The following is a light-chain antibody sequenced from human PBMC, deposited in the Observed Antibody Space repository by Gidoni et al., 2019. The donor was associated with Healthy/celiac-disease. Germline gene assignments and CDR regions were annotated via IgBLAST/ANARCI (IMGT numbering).Light chain of an antibody. CDR2: EVS. CDR1: SSDVGGYNY. V-gene: IGLV2-14*01. J-gene: IGLJ2*01. CDR3: SSYTSSSTLV. Sequence: QSALTQPASASGSPGQSITISCTGTSSDVGGYNYVSWYQQHPGKAPKLMIYEVSHRPSGVSNRFSGSKSGNTASLTISGLQAEDGADYYCSSYTSSSTLVFGGGTKLTVL.